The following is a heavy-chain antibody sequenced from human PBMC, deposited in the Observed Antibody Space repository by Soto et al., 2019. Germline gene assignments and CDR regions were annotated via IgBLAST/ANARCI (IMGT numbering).Heavy chain of an antibody. D-gene: IGHD1-26*01. J-gene: IGHJ5*02. CDR3: AIDHSRNDEGWWLDP. CDR2: INPGGRTT. Sequence: VQSGAEVKKPGASVKVSCKAPENSCTGHWVHWVRQAPGQGLEWMGVINPGGRTTDYAQRLQGRVTMSRDASTNTLYMELGSLRSDDTAVYYCAIDHSRNDEGWWLDPWGQGTLVTVSS. CDR1: ENSCTGHW. V-gene: IGHV1-46*04.